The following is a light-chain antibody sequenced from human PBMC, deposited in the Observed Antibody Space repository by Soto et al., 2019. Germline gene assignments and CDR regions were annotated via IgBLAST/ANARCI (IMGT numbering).Light chain of an antibody. CDR1: QSVSSSY. V-gene: IGKV3-20*01. CDR2: GAS. J-gene: IGKJ2*01. CDR3: QQYGNSPPRYT. Sequence: EIVLTQSPGTLSLSPGERATLSCRASQSVSSSYLAWYQQKPGQAPRLLIYGASSRATGIPDRFSGSGSGTDVTLTISRLEPEDSAWYSCQQYGNSPPRYTFGQGTKLEIK.